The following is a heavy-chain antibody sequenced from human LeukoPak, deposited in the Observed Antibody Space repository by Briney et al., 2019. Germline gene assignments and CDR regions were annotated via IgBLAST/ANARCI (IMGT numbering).Heavy chain of an antibody. V-gene: IGHV1-8*01. CDR1: GYTFTSYD. J-gene: IGHJ3*02. Sequence: ASVKVSCKASGYTFTSYDINWVRQATGQGLEWMGWMNPNSGNTGYAQKFQGRVTMTRITSISTAYMELSSLRSEDTAVYYCATALFGGSYGDAFDIWGQGTMVTVSS. CDR3: ATALFGGSYGDAFDI. CDR2: MNPNSGNT. D-gene: IGHD1-26*01.